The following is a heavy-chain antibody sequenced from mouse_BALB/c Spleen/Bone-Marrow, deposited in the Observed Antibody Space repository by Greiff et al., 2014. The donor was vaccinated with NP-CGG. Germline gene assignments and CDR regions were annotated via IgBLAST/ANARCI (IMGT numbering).Heavy chain of an antibody. V-gene: IGHV1-80*01. Sequence: LEESGAELVRPGSSVKISCKASSYAFSSYWMNWVKQRPGQGLEWIGQIYPGDGDTNYNGNFKDKATLTTDKSSTTAYMQLSSLTSEDSAVYFCARGGRLTGYYFDYWGQGTTLTVSS. D-gene: IGHD4-1*01. CDR2: IYPGDGDT. CDR1: SYAFSSYW. CDR3: ARGGRLTGYYFDY. J-gene: IGHJ2*01.